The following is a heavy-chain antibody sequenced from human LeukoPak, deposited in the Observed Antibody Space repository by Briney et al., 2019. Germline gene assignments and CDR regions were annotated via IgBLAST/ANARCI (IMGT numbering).Heavy chain of an antibody. CDR1: GYSFTRYW. J-gene: IGHJ4*02. V-gene: IGHV5-51*01. CDR3: ARQQYGSGSYYPDY. CDR2: IYPDDSDT. Sequence: GESLKISCKGSGYSFTRYWIAWVRQMPGKGLEWMGIIYPDDSDTRYSPSFQGQVTISADKSISTAYLQWSSLKASDTAMYYCARQQYGSGSYYPDYWGQGTLVTVSS. D-gene: IGHD3-10*01.